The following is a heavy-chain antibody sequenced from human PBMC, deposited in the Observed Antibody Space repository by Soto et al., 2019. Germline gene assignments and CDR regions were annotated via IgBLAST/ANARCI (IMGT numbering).Heavy chain of an antibody. CDR3: ARDSGRVFGEMTSGLFDY. V-gene: IGHV1-3*01. D-gene: IGHD3-10*01. CDR1: GYTFTRYG. CDR2: INAGNGDT. J-gene: IGHJ4*02. Sequence: ASVKVSCKASGYTFTRYGMHWVRQAPGQRLEWMGWINAGNGDTKYSQKFQGRVTITRDTSATIDYMELRSLRSEDTAVYYCARDSGRVFGEMTSGLFDYWGQGTLVPVSS.